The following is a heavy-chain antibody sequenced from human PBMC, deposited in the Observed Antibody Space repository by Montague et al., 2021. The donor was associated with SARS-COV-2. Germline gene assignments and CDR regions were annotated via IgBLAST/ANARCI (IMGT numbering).Heavy chain of an antibody. Sequence: PALGKPTQTLTPTCTFSGFSLSTSGMCVSWIRQPPGKALEWLARIDWDDDKYYSTSLKTRLTISKDTSKNQVVLTMTNMDPVDTATYYCARILVAAAGSPFDPWGQGTLVTASS. V-gene: IGHV2-70*11. CDR2: IDWDDDK. D-gene: IGHD6-13*01. J-gene: IGHJ5*02. CDR3: ARILVAAAGSPFDP. CDR1: GFSLSTSGMC.